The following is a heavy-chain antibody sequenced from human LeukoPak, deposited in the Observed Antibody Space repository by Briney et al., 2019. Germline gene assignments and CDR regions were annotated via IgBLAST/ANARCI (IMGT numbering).Heavy chain of an antibody. J-gene: IGHJ6*03. D-gene: IGHD6-13*01. Sequence: GRSLRLSCAASGFTFSSYSMNWVRQAPGKGLEWVSYISSSSSTIYYADSVKGRFTISRDNAKNSLYLQMNSLRAEDTAVYYCARESSSSIYYYYHYYMDVWGKGTTVTVSS. CDR1: GFTFSSYS. V-gene: IGHV3-48*01. CDR3: ARESSSSIYYYYHYYMDV. CDR2: ISSSSSTI.